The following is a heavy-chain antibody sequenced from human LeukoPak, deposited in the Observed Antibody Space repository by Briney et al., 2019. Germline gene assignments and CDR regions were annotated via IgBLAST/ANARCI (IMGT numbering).Heavy chain of an antibody. J-gene: IGHJ4*02. CDR3: ARGGYSFGYEYFFDY. CDR2: LYYSGRT. D-gene: IGHD5-18*01. V-gene: IGHV4-59*11. CDR1: GGSISSHY. Sequence: SETLSLTCTVSGGSISSHYWSWIRQPPGKGLEWIGYLYYSGRTNYNPSLKSRVTISLDTSKKQFSLKLSSVTAADTAVYYCARGGYSFGYEYFFDYWGQGTLVTVSS.